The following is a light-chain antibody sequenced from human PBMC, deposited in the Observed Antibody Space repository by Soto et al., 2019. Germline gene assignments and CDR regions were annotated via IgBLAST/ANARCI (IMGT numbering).Light chain of an antibody. J-gene: IGLJ2*01. Sequence: SVLTQPASVSGSPGQSITISCAGTRDDIGAYDYVSWYQQHPGNAPKLLVYEVTNRPSGVSDRFSGSKSGNTASLTISGLQAEDEADYYCNSYTNSSAVVFGGGTKVTAL. CDR1: RDDIGAYDY. CDR3: NSYTNSSAVV. CDR2: EVT. V-gene: IGLV2-14*01.